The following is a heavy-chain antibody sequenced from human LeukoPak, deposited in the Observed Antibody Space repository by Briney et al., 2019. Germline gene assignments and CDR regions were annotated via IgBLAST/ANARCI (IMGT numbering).Heavy chain of an antibody. CDR1: GFTVSTNC. J-gene: IGHJ4*02. CDR2: IYNTGST. Sequence: GGSLRLSCAASGFTVSTNCMIWVRQPPGKGLEWVSVIYNTGSTYNADSVKGRFTISRHNSKNTVYLQMNNLRAEDTAMYYCARVDTTLSYKVDYWGQGTLVTVSS. D-gene: IGHD1-1*01. CDR3: ARVDTTLSYKVDY. V-gene: IGHV3-53*04.